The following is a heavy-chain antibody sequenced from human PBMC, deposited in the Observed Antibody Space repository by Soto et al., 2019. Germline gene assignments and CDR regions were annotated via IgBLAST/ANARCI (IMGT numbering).Heavy chain of an antibody. CDR2: IDYSWTA. J-gene: IGHJ4*02. D-gene: IGHD1-20*01. CDR1: SGSISVTNVF. CDR3: ARITGRHLDY. V-gene: IGHV4-39*01. Sequence: SETLSLTCTVSSGSISVTNVFWGWVRQPPGNGLEWIGNIDYSWTAYFSPSLATRVTFHVDTSKNQFSLTLYSVTAADTAVYYCARITGRHLDYWGQGILVTVSS.